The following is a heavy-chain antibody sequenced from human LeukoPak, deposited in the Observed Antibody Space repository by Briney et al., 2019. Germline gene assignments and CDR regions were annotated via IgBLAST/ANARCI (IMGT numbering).Heavy chain of an antibody. Sequence: LGESLEISCQASGYTFTTHWIGWVRQMPGKGLEWMGIIYPGDSDTRYTPSFEGQVTISADESISTAYLQWNSLKASATAMYYCARQPLSGTLRYFDYWGQGTLVTVSS. CDR3: ARQPLSGTLRYFDY. J-gene: IGHJ4*02. CDR2: IYPGDSDT. CDR1: GYTFTTHW. V-gene: IGHV5-51*01. D-gene: IGHD3-10*01.